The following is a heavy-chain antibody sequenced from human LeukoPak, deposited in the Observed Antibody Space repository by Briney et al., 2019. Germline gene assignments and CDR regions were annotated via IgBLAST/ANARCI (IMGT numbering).Heavy chain of an antibody. CDR2: TYYRSKWYN. D-gene: IGHD6-19*01. Sequence: SQTLSLTCAISGDSVSSNSAAWTWIRQSPSRGLEWLGRTYYRSKWYNDYAVSVKSRITVTPDTSKNQFSLHLNSVTPEDTAVYYCAREWGGVGQWLARPYFDYWGQGTLVSVSS. V-gene: IGHV6-1*01. CDR1: GDSVSSNSAA. CDR3: AREWGGVGQWLARPYFDY. J-gene: IGHJ4*02.